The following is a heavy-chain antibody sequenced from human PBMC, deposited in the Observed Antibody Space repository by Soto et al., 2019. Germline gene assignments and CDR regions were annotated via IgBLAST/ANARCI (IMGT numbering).Heavy chain of an antibody. J-gene: IGHJ2*01. CDR3: ARQRGTMVRGLIPTYFDL. D-gene: IGHD3-10*01. CDR2: SYFGGST. Sequence: SETLSLTCTVSGGSISSSGYYWGWIRQPPGNGLEWIGNSYFGGSTYYNSSLKSRVTISVDTSKNQFSLKLSSVTAADTALHYCARQRGTMVRGLIPTYFDLWGRGTLLTVS. V-gene: IGHV4-39*01. CDR1: GGSISSSGYY.